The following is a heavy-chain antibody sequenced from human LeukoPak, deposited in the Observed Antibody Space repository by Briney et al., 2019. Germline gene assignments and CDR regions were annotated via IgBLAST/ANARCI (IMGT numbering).Heavy chain of an antibody. J-gene: IGHJ3*02. CDR3: ATKAYYDFWSGYYLI. V-gene: IGHV4-59*12. D-gene: IGHD3-3*01. Sequence: SETLSLTCTVSGGSISSYYWSWIRQPPGKGLEWIGYIYYSGSTYYNPSLKSRVTISVDTSKNQFSLKLSSVTAADTAVYYCATKAYYDFWSGYYLIWGQGTMVTVSS. CDR1: GGSISSYY. CDR2: IYYSGST.